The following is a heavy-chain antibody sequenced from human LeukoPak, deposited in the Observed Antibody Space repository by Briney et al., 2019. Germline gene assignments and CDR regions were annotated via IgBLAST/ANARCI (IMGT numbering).Heavy chain of an antibody. Sequence: SETLSLTCTVSGGSFSSYYWSWIRQPPGKGLEWIGYIYYSGSTNYNPSLKSRVTISVDTSKNQFSLKLSSVTAADTAVYYCARLLRASYYYYMDVWGKGTTVTVSS. CDR1: GGSFSSYY. CDR3: ARLLRASYYYYMDV. V-gene: IGHV4-59*01. J-gene: IGHJ6*03. CDR2: IYYSGST.